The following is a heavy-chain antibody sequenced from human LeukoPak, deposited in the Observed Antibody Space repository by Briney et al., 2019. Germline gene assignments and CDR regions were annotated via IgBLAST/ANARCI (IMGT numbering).Heavy chain of an antibody. J-gene: IGHJ4*02. CDR2: ISYDGSNK. CDR1: GFTFSSYA. D-gene: IGHD3-10*01. Sequence: GGSLRLSCAASGFTFSSYAMHWVRQAPGKGLEWVAVISYDGSNKYYADSVKGRFTISRDNSKNTLYLQMNSLRAEDTALYYCAKDIFTMVREVVDYWGQGTLVTVSS. CDR3: AKDIFTMVREVVDY. V-gene: IGHV3-30-3*01.